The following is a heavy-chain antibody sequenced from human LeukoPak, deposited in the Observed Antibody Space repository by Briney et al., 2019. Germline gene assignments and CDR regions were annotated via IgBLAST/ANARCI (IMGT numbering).Heavy chain of an antibody. D-gene: IGHD6-13*01. CDR3: AKDYGPKQLDFFDS. CDR2: ISENGGTT. V-gene: IGHV3-23*01. CDR1: GFTFSSYA. Sequence: QPGGSLRLSCAASGFTFSSYALSWVRQAPGKGLEWVSGISENGGTTFYADSVKGRFTITRDNSKNTLYVQMNSLRGEDTAVYYCAKDYGPKQLDFFDSWGQGTLVTVSS. J-gene: IGHJ4*02.